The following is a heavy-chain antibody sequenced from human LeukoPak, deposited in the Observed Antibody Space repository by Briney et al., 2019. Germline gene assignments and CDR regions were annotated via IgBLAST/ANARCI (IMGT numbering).Heavy chain of an antibody. CDR2: MNPNSGNT. D-gene: IGHD6-25*01. CDR1: GYTFTNYD. Sequence: ASVKVSCKASGYTFTNYDINWVREATGQGLEWMGWMNPNSGNTGYAQKFQGRVTINRNTSITTAYMELNSLKSEDTAVYYCARTSGSGGYYYMDVWGKGTTVTVSS. V-gene: IGHV1-8*03. J-gene: IGHJ6*03. CDR3: ARTSGSGGYYYMDV.